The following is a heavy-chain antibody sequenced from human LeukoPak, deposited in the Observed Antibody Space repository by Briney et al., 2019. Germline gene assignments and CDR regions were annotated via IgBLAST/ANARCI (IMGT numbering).Heavy chain of an antibody. CDR2: INPNSGYT. CDR3: ARGDTMVRGLISDY. D-gene: IGHD3-10*01. V-gene: IGHV1-2*02. J-gene: IGHJ4*02. CDR1: GYTLSDYY. Sequence: ASVKVSCKASGYTLSDYYLHWVRQAPGQGLEYMGWINPNSGYTKYSQSFQGRVTMTRDTSISTAYMELSRLISDDKAVYYCARGDTMVRGLISDYWGQGTLVTVSS.